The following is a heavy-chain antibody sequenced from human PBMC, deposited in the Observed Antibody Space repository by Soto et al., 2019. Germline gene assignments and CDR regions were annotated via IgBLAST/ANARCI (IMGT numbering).Heavy chain of an antibody. CDR3: PAAPGY. V-gene: IGHV4-59*01. CDR2: IYYSGST. J-gene: IGHJ4*02. Sequence: SETLSLTCSVSGGSSSSYYWSWIRQPPGKGLEWIGYIYYSGSTDYSPSLKSRVTMSIDTSQNQVSLKLTSVTTADTAVYYCPAAPGYLGKGTLDTGSS. CDR1: GGSSSSYY. D-gene: IGHD2-2*01.